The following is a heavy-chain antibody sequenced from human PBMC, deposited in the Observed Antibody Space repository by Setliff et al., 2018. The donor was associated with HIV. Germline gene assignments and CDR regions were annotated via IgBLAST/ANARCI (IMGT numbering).Heavy chain of an antibody. D-gene: IGHD4-17*01. J-gene: IGHJ6*04. CDR2: IWYDGSNK. Sequence: GGSLRLSCAASGFTFNGYAMHWVRQAPGKGLEWVAVIWYDGSNKYYADSVKGRFTISRDNSKKMLFLQMNSLRAEDTAVYYCAKDPAVNAYGDYPLGGMDVWGKGTTVTVSS. V-gene: IGHV3-33*06. CDR1: GFTFNGYA. CDR3: AKDPAVNAYGDYPLGGMDV.